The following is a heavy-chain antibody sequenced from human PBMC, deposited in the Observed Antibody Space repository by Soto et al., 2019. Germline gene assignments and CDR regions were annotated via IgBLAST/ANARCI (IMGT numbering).Heavy chain of an antibody. CDR2: IYYSGST. Sequence: SQTLSLTCTVSGGSISSLYWSWIRQPPGKGLEWIGYIYYSGSTNYNPSLKSRVTISVDTSKNQFSLKLSSVTAADTAVYYCARASGSYYQNWFDPWGQGTLVTVSS. D-gene: IGHD1-26*01. V-gene: IGHV4-59*11. J-gene: IGHJ5*02. CDR1: GGSISSLY. CDR3: ARASGSYYQNWFDP.